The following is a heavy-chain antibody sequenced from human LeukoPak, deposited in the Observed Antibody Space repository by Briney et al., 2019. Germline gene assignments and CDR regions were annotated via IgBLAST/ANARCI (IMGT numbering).Heavy chain of an antibody. CDR2: ISTSSSYI. CDR3: AKRLGGSGFDY. J-gene: IGHJ4*02. D-gene: IGHD3-16*01. CDR1: GFNINIYN. V-gene: IGHV3-21*04. Sequence: GGSLRLSCAASGFNINIYNMNWVRQAPGKGLEWVSSISTSSSYIYYADSVKGRFTISRDNSKDTLYLQMNSLRAEDTAVYYCAKRLGGSGFDYWGQGTLVTVSS.